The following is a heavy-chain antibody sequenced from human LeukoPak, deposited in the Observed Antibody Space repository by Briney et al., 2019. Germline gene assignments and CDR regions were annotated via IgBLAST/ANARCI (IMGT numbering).Heavy chain of an antibody. D-gene: IGHD2-21*02. V-gene: IGHV3-66*01. CDR1: GFSVSSNY. CDR2: IYSGGST. Sequence: GGSLRLSCAASGFSVSSNYMSWVRQAPGKGLEWVSVIYSGGSTYYADSVKGGFTVSRDNSKNTLYLHMNSLRVEDTAVYYCATLARRVTAILDYWGQGTLVTVSS. J-gene: IGHJ4*02. CDR3: ATLARRVTAILDY.